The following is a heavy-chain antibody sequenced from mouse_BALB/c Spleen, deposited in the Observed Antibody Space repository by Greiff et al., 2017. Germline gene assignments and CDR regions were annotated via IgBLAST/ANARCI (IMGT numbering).Heavy chain of an antibody. V-gene: IGHV3-2*02. D-gene: IGHD1-1*01. Sequence: EVQLQESGPGLVKPSQSLSLTCTVTGYSITSDYAWNWIRQFPGNKLEWMGYISYSGSTSYNPSLKSRISITRDTSKNQFFLQLNSVTTEDTATYYCARDDYGSSYYFDYWGQGTTLTVSS. CDR2: ISYSGST. CDR3: ARDDYGSSYYFDY. CDR1: GYSITSDYA. J-gene: IGHJ2*01.